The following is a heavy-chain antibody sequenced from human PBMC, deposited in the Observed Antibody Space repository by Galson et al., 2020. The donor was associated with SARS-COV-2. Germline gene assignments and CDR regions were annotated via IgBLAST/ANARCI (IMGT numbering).Heavy chain of an antibody. V-gene: IGHV3-11*06. CDR2: ISSNGRDT. CDR1: GFTLSDYA. Sequence: GGSLRLSCAASGFTLSDYAMNWVRQAPGRGLEWVSKISSNGRDTTYAESVRSRLPIPSDSAKNSLFLQMNRLRDEDTAMYYGARDWGQRIEGNNWYTVGFDLWGQGIPVTVS. J-gene: IGHJ5*02. D-gene: IGHD1-20*01. CDR3: ARDWGQRIEGNNWYTVGFDL.